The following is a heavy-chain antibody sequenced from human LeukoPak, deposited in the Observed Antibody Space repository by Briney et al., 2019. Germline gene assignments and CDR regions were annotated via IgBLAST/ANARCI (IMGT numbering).Heavy chain of an antibody. CDR1: GGSISSSNW. V-gene: IGHV4-4*02. CDR3: ARGRYYGSGSYYNANYYFDY. D-gene: IGHD3-10*01. J-gene: IGHJ4*02. CDR2: IYHSGST. Sequence: PSETLSLTCAVSGGSISSSNWWSWVRQPPGKGLEWIGEIYHSGSTNYNPSLKSRVTISVDKSENQFSLKLSSVTAADAAVYYCARGRYYGSGSYYNANYYFDYWGQGTLVTVSS.